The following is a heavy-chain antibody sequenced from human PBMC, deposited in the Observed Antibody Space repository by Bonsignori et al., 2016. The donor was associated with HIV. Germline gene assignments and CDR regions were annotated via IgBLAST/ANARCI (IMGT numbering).Heavy chain of an antibody. CDR3: ARGLAAAVHRRDYYYYYMDV. J-gene: IGHJ6*03. Sequence: WVRQAPGQGLEWMGGIIPILGTAHYPQKFQGRVTITADESTTTSYMELSSLRFEDTAIYYCARGLAAAVHRRDYYYYYMDVWGKGTTVTVSS. V-gene: IGHV1-69*01. D-gene: IGHD6-13*01. CDR2: IIPILGTA.